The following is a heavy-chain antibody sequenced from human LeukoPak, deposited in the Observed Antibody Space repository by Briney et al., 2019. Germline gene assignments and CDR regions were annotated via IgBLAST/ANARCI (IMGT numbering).Heavy chain of an antibody. D-gene: IGHD1-26*01. CDR3: ARGNSGSLPY. CDR1: GASINSHS. Sequence: SETLSLTCSVSGASINSHSWSWIRQPPGKGLEWIGFISNSGSTSYNPSLKSRVTISLDTSKNQFSLRLTSVTAADTAVYFCARGNSGSLPYWGQGTLVTVSS. V-gene: IGHV4-59*11. J-gene: IGHJ4*02. CDR2: ISNSGST.